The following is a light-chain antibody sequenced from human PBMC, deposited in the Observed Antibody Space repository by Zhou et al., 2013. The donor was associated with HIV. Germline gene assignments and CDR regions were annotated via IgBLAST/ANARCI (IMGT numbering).Light chain of an antibody. CDR1: QSVSSS. Sequence: EIVLTQSPATLSLSPGERATLSCRASQSVSSSLAWYQQRPGQAPRLLIYDAFNRATGIPDRFSGSGSGTDFTLTISRLEPEDFAVYYCQQYHSSPPVTFGQGTRLEIK. CDR3: QQYHSSPPVT. V-gene: IGKV3-20*01. CDR2: DAF. J-gene: IGKJ2*01.